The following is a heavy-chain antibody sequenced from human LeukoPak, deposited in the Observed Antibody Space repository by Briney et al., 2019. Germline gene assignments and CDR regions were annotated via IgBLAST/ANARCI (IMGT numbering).Heavy chain of an antibody. CDR3: ARDTSPGITGTY. CDR2: IYHSGST. J-gene: IGHJ4*02. V-gene: IGHV4-59*01. D-gene: IGHD1-20*01. Sequence: SETLSLTCTVSGGSISSYYWSWIRQPPGKGLEWIGSIYHSGSTNYNPSLKSRVTISVDTSKNQFSLKLRSVTAADTAVYYCARDTSPGITGTYWGQGTLVTVSS. CDR1: GGSISSYY.